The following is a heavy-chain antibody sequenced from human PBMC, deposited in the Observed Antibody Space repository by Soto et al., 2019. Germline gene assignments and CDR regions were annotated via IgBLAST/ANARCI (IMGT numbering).Heavy chain of an antibody. CDR2: FTTKFGTA. V-gene: IGHV1-69*01. CDR3: ARGVVSGFEHWYFDR. J-gene: IGHJ2*01. D-gene: IGHD5-12*01. Sequence: QVQLVQSGAEVKKPGSSVKVSCRASGVSFTDHGISWLRQAPGPGLEWIGGFTTKFGTANYAPKFQGRVSIPADESKTTASVTLSSLRPEDTAVYFCARGVVSGFEHWYFDRWGRGTLITVSS. CDR1: GVSFTDHG.